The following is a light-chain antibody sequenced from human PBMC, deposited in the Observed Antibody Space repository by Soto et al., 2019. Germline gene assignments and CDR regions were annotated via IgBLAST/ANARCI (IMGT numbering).Light chain of an antibody. V-gene: IGLV1-47*02. CDR1: SSNIGTNY. CDR2: SNN. CDR3: AAWDGSLRGPV. Sequence: QSVLTQPPSASGTPGQRVTISCSGSSSNIGTNYVYWYQQLPGTAPKLLIYSNNQRPSGVPDRFSGSKSGTSASLAISGLRSEDEADYYCAAWDGSLRGPVFGGGTKVTVL. J-gene: IGLJ2*01.